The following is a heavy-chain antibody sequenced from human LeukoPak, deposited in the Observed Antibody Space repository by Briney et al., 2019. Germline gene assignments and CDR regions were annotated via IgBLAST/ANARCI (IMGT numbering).Heavy chain of an antibody. CDR2: INPNSGGT. D-gene: IGHD1-26*01. Sequence: GASVKVSCKASGYTFTGYNMHWVRQAPGQGLEWMGWINPNSGGTNYGQKFQGRVTMTRDTSTSTVYMELSSLRSEDTAVYYCASEWELRGTFDYWGQGTLVTVSS. J-gene: IGHJ4*02. V-gene: IGHV1-2*02. CDR1: GYTFTGYN. CDR3: ASEWELRGTFDY.